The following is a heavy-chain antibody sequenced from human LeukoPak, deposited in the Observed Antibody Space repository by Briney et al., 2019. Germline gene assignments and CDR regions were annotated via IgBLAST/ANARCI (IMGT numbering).Heavy chain of an antibody. CDR2: INHSGST. CDR3: ARDGGYGHYDY. J-gene: IGHJ4*02. D-gene: IGHD5-18*01. Sequence: SETLSLTCAVYGVSFSGYYWSWIRQPPGKGLEWIGEINHSGSTNYNPSLKSRVTISVDTSKNQISLEVTSVTAADTAVYYCARDGGYGHYDYWGRGTLVTVSS. V-gene: IGHV4-34*01. CDR1: GVSFSGYY.